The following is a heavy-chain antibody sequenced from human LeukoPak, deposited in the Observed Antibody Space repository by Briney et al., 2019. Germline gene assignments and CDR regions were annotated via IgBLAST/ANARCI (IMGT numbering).Heavy chain of an antibody. V-gene: IGHV3-23*01. Sequence: GGSLRLSCAASGFTFSSYAMSWVRQAPGKGLEWVSAISGSSGSTYYADSVKGRFTISRDNSKNTLHVQMNSLRAEDTAVYYCAKDGGSGYYYFDYWGQGTLVTVSS. CDR2: ISGSSGST. CDR3: AKDGGSGYYYFDY. J-gene: IGHJ4*02. D-gene: IGHD3-22*01. CDR1: GFTFSSYA.